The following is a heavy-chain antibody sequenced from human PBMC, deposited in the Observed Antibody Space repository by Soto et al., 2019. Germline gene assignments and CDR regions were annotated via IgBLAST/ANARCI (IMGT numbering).Heavy chain of an antibody. CDR1: GFTFSSYS. D-gene: IGHD2-15*01. CDR2: ISSSSSYI. V-gene: IGHV3-21*01. J-gene: IGHJ3*02. Sequence: GGSLRLSCAASGFTFSSYSMNWVRQTPGKGLEWVSSISSSSSYIYYADSVKGRFTISRDNAKNSLYLQMNSLRAEDTAVYYCARDLYRDIVVVAANADAYDIWGQGTMVTVSS. CDR3: ARDLYRDIVVVAANADAYDI.